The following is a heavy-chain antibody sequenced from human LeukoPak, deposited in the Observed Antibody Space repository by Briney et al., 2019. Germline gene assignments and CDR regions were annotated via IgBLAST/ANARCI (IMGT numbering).Heavy chain of an antibody. Sequence: ASVKVSCKASGYTFTGYYMHWVRQAPGKGLEWMGGFDPEDGETIYAQKFQGRVTMTEDTSTDTAYMELSSLRSEDTAVYYCATTTLRYSGSYWSGWYFDLWGRGTLVTVSS. D-gene: IGHD1-26*01. J-gene: IGHJ2*01. CDR1: GYTFTGYY. CDR3: ATTTLRYSGSYWSGWYFDL. V-gene: IGHV1-24*01. CDR2: FDPEDGET.